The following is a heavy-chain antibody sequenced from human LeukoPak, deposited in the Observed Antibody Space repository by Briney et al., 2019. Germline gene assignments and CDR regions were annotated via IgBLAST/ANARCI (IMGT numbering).Heavy chain of an antibody. CDR3: ARGDYETHGYQTR. J-gene: IGHJ4*02. D-gene: IGHD3-22*01. CDR1: GYIFTSYV. Sequence: ASVKVSCKASGYIFTSYVLHWVRQAPGQGLEWMGWINTNTGNPTYALGFTGRFVFSLDTSVSTAYLQISSLKADDTAIYYCARGDYETHGYQTRWGQGTLVTVSS. CDR2: INTNTGNP. V-gene: IGHV7-4-1*02.